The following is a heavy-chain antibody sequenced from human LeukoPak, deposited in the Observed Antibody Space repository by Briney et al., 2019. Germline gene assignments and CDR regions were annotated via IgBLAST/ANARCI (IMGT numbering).Heavy chain of an antibody. CDR3: ARDLLTSGRITIFGVVIMEDAFDI. V-gene: IGHV1-18*01. J-gene: IGHJ3*02. CDR1: GYTFTSYG. Sequence: ASVKVSCKASGYTFTSYGISCVRQAPGQGLEWMGWISAYNGNTKFAQKFQGRLTMTRDMSTSTVYMELRSLRSDDTAAYYCARDLLTSGRITIFGVVIMEDAFDIWGQGTMVTVSS. D-gene: IGHD3-3*01. CDR2: ISAYNGNT.